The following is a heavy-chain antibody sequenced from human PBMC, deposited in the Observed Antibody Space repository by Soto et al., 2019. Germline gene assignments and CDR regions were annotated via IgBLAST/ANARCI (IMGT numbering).Heavy chain of an antibody. D-gene: IGHD2-15*01. J-gene: IGHJ5*02. Sequence: QVQLQQWGAGLLKPSETLSLTCAVYGGSFSGYYWSGIRQPPGKGLEWIGEINHSGSTNYNPSLKSRVTISVDTSKNQFSLKLSSVTAADTAVYYCARAEGGGSCYSGCNWFDPWGQGTLVTVSS. V-gene: IGHV4-34*01. CDR3: ARAEGGGSCYSGCNWFDP. CDR2: INHSGST. CDR1: GGSFSGYY.